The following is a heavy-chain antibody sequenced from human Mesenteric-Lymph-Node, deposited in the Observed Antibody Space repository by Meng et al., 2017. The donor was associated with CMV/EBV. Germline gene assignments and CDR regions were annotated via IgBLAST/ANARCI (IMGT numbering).Heavy chain of an antibody. D-gene: IGHD6-6*01. CDR1: GFTFSSYA. V-gene: IGHV3-23*01. CDR2: IRGSDDTS. CDR3: ARDIVESGYSSSSWYDIAAALFDY. J-gene: IGHJ4*02. Sequence: GGSLRLSCAASGFTFSSYAMTWVRQAAGKGLEWVSTIRGSDDTSYYADSVKGRFTVSRDNSKNTLYLQMNSLRAEDTAVYYCARDIVESGYSSSSWYDIAAALFDYWGQGTLVTVSS.